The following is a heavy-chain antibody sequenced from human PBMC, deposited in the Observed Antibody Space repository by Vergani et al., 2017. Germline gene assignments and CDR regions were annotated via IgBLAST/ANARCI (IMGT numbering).Heavy chain of an antibody. D-gene: IGHD6-19*01. CDR1: GFTFIMHA. V-gene: IGHV3-23*01. Sequence: EVQLLESGGDLVQPGGSLRLSCAASGFTFIMHAMSWVRPAPGKGLEWVSTLSASDRRTHYADSVKGRFTISRDNSKNTLFLHTNSLRPEDTAVYYCAKVGRSEVAGTFGAFDIWGQGTMVTVSS. CDR3: AKVGRSEVAGTFGAFDI. J-gene: IGHJ3*02. CDR2: LSASDRRT.